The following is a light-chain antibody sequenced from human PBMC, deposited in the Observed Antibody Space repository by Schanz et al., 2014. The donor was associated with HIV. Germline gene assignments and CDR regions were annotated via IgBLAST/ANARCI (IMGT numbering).Light chain of an antibody. J-gene: IGLJ2*01. V-gene: IGLV1-51*01. CDR1: TSNIGRNY. CDR3: GAWDSRLSVGV. Sequence: QSVLTQPPSASGTPGQRVTISCSGSTSNIGRNYVSWYQQFPGTAPKVLIYDNNKRPSGIPGRFSGSKSGTSATLDITALQTGDEADYYCGAWDSRLSVGVFGGGTKLTVL. CDR2: DNN.